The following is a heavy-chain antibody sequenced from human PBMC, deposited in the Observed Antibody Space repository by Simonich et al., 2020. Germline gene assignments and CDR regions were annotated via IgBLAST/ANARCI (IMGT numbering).Heavy chain of an antibody. CDR1: GFTFSSYE. Sequence: EVQLVESGGGLVQPGGSLRLSCAASGFTFSSYEMNWVRQAPGKGWDWVSYISSNGITIDYADAVKGRFTISRDNAKNSLYLQMNSLRAEDTAVYYCARHYYGDYYFDYWGQGTLVTVSS. D-gene: IGHD4-17*01. J-gene: IGHJ4*02. V-gene: IGHV3-48*03. CDR2: ISSNGITI. CDR3: ARHYYGDYYFDY.